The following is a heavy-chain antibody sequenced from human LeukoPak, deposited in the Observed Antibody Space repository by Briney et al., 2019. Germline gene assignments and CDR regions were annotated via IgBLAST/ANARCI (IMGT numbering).Heavy chain of an antibody. D-gene: IGHD2-15*01. CDR3: ASVGPYWYFDL. CDR1: GFTFSRYW. Sequence: GVSLRLSRAASGFTFSRYWMTWVRQAPGKGLEWVANIKQDGSEKYYVDTVKGRFTISRDNAKNSLYLQMNSLRAEDTAVYYCASVGPYWYFDLWGRGTLVTVSS. J-gene: IGHJ2*01. CDR2: IKQDGSEK. V-gene: IGHV3-7*01.